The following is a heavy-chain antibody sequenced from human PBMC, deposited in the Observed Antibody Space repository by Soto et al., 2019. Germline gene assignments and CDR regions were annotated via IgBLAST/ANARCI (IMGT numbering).Heavy chain of an antibody. CDR3: ARGAAAGGGYYFDY. CDR2: IWYDGSNK. CDR1: GFTFSSYG. V-gene: IGHV3-33*01. J-gene: IGHJ4*02. Sequence: GGSLRLSCAASGFTFSSYGMHWVRQTPGKGLEWVAVIWYDGSNKYYADSVKGRFTISRDNSKNTLYLQMNSLRAEDTAVYYCARGAAAGGGYYFDYWGQGTLVTVYS. D-gene: IGHD6-13*01.